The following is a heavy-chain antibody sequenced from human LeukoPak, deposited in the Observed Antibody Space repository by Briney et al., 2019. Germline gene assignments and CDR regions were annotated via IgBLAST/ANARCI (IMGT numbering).Heavy chain of an antibody. D-gene: IGHD2-2*03. V-gene: IGHV3-23*01. CDR2: ISGSGGST. CDR3: AKDLSLDIVVVPAANP. CDR1: GFTFSSYA. Sequence: GGSLRLXCAASGFTFSSYAMSWVRQAPGKGLEWVSAISGSGGSTYYADSVKGRFTISRDNSKNTLYLQTNSLRAEDTAVYYCAKDLSLDIVVVPAANPWGQGTLVTVSS. J-gene: IGHJ5*02.